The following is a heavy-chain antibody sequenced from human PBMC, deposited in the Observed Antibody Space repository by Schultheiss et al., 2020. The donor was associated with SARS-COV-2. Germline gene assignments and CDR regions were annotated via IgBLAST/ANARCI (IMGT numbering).Heavy chain of an antibody. V-gene: IGHV3-7*01. CDR3: ARGGYYGSGLFDP. J-gene: IGHJ5*02. CDR1: GFTFSSYW. D-gene: IGHD3-10*01. Sequence: GGSLRLSCAASGFTFSSYWMSWVRQAPGKGLEWVANIKQDGSEKYYVDSVKGRFTISRDNAKNSLYLQMSSLRAEDTAVYYCARGGYYGSGLFDPWGQGTLVTVSS. CDR2: IKQDGSEK.